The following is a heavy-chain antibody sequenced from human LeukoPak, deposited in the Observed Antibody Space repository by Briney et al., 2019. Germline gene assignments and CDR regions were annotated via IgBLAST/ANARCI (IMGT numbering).Heavy chain of an antibody. J-gene: IGHJ6*04. CDR1: GFTFRSYS. CDR3: AELGITMIGGV. CDR2: ISSSGSTI. Sequence: GGSLRLSCAASGFTFRSYSMNWVRHAPGKGLEGVSYISSSGSTIYYADSVKGRFTISRDNAKNSLYLQMNSLRAEDTAVYYCAELGITMIGGVWGKGTTVTISS. V-gene: IGHV3-48*04. D-gene: IGHD3-10*02.